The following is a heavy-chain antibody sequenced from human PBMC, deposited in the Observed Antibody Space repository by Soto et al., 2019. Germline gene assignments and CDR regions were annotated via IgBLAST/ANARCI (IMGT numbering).Heavy chain of an antibody. CDR1: GGSISSYY. D-gene: IGHD2-2*01. J-gene: IGHJ5*02. V-gene: IGHV4-59*01. CDR2: IYYSGST. CDR3: ARAPRSRPVRFRDCSSTSCYPDAYNWFDP. Sequence: SETLSLTCTVSGGSISSYYWSWIRQPPGKGLEWIGYIYYSGSTNYNPSLKSRVTISVDTSKNQFSLKLSSVTAADTAVHYCARAPRSRPVRFRDCSSTSCYPDAYNWFDPWGQGTLVTVSS.